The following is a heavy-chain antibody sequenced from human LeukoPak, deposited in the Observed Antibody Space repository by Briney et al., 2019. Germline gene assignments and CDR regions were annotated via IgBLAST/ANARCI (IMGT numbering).Heavy chain of an antibody. Sequence: GGSLRLSCAASGFTFSSYAMSWVRQAPGKGLEWVSAISGGGGSTYYADSVKGRFTISRDNSKNTLYLQMNSLRGDDTAVYYCGKIEAATGTPPSDYWGQGTLVTVSS. V-gene: IGHV3-23*01. D-gene: IGHD6-25*01. CDR1: GFTFSSYA. CDR2: ISGGGGST. J-gene: IGHJ4*02. CDR3: GKIEAATGTPPSDY.